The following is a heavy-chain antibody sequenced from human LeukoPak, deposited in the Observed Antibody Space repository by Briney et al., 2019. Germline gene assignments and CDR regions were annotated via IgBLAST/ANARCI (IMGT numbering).Heavy chain of an antibody. V-gene: IGHV5-51*01. CDR2: IYPGDSDT. Sequence: GESLKISCKASGYTFTSYWIGWVRQMPGKGLEWMGIIYPGDSDTRYIPSFQGQVTISADKSISTAYLQWSSLKASDTAMYYCARRDYCSSTSCYGDWFDPWGQGTLVTVSS. CDR1: GYTFTSYW. J-gene: IGHJ5*02. CDR3: ARRDYCSSTSCYGDWFDP. D-gene: IGHD2-2*01.